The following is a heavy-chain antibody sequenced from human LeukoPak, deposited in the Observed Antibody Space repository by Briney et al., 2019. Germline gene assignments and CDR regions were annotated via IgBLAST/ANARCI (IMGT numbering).Heavy chain of an antibody. J-gene: IGHJ4*02. CDR2: IWYDGSNK. Sequence: GGSLRLSCAASGFTFSSYGMHWVRQAPGKGLEWVAIIWYDGSNKYYADSVKGRFTISRDNSKNTLYLQMNSLRAEDTAVYYCAKPYGGNSFDYWGQGTLVTVSS. D-gene: IGHD4-23*01. V-gene: IGHV3-30*02. CDR3: AKPYGGNSFDY. CDR1: GFTFSSYG.